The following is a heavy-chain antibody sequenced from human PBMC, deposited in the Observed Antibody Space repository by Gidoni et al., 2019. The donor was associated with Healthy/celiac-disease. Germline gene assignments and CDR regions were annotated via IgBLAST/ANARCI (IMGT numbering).Heavy chain of an antibody. D-gene: IGHD1-26*01. J-gene: IGHJ4*02. Sequence: QVQLVQSGAEVKKPGASVKVSCKVSGYTLTALSMHWVRQAPGKGLEWMGGFDPDDGETIYAQKFQGRVTMTEDTSTDTAYMELSSLRSEDTAVYYCATQRVVGATRERYWGYWGQGTLVTVSS. CDR1: GYTLTALS. CDR3: ATQRVVGATRERYWGY. CDR2: FDPDDGET. V-gene: IGHV1-24*01.